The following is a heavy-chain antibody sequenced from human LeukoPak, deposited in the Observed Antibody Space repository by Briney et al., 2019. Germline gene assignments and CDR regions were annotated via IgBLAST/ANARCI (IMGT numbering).Heavy chain of an antibody. Sequence: GGSLRLSCAASGFTFSTYWMHWVRQAPGKGLVWVSRINGEGRSTSHADSVKGRFTISRDNAKNTLYLQMNSLRAEDTAVYYCAREANSGYSSGDDAFDLWGGGTMVTVSS. CDR2: INGEGRST. CDR1: GFTFSTYW. D-gene: IGHD6-19*01. V-gene: IGHV3-74*01. CDR3: AREANSGYSSGDDAFDL. J-gene: IGHJ3*01.